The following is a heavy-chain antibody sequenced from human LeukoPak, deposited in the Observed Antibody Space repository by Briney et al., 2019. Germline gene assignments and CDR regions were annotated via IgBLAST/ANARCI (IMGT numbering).Heavy chain of an antibody. J-gene: IGHJ4*02. CDR1: GYTFTGYY. Sequence: ASVKVSCKTSGYTFTGYYMHWVRQAPGQGLEWMGWINPNSGGTNYAQKFQGRVTMTRDTSISTAYMELSRLRPDDTAVYYCAPSAYDLAYFDYWGQGTLVTVSS. D-gene: IGHD5-12*01. CDR2: INPNSGGT. CDR3: APSAYDLAYFDY. V-gene: IGHV1-2*02.